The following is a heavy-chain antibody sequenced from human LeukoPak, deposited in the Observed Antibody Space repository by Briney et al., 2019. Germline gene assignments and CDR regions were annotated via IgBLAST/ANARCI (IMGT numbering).Heavy chain of an antibody. V-gene: IGHV4-4*07. D-gene: IGHD2/OR15-2a*01. CDR1: GASIKSYH. Sequence: SETLSLTCSVSGASIKSYHWSWIRQFAGKGLEWIGRIYSSGRVDHNPSLENRVSMSVDTSRNELLLELDSVTAADTGVYYCAALHYFGHGATRTWGQGTLVTVSS. CDR2: IYSSGRV. CDR3: AALHYFGHGATRT. J-gene: IGHJ5*02.